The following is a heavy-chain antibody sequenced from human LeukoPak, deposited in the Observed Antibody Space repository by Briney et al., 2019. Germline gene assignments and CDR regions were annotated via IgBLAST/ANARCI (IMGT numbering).Heavy chain of an antibody. CDR2: INHSGST. Sequence: SETLSLTCAVYGGSFSGYYWSWIRQPPGKGLEWIGEINHSGSTNYNPSLKSRVTISVDTSKNQFSLKLSSVTAADTAVYYCARHHVESYYYGSGSYLHWGQGTLVTVSS. D-gene: IGHD3-10*01. J-gene: IGHJ4*02. CDR1: GGSFSGYY. CDR3: ARHHVESYYYGSGSYLH. V-gene: IGHV4-34*01.